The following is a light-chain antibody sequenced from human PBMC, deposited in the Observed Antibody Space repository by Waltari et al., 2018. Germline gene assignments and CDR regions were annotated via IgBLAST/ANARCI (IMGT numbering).Light chain of an antibody. V-gene: IGKV1-39*01. CDR2: AAS. CDR3: QQSYSTPPWT. CDR1: QIISSY. Sequence: DIQMTESPSSLSASVGDRVTITCRASQIISSYLNWYQQKPGKAPKLINYAASSLQSGVPSRFSGSGSGTDFTLTISSLQPEDFATYYCQQSYSTPPWTFGQGTKVEIK. J-gene: IGKJ1*01.